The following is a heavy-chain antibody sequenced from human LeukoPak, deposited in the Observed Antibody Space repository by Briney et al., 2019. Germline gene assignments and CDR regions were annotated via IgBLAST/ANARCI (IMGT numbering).Heavy chain of an antibody. D-gene: IGHD3-22*01. CDR2: ISAYNGNT. CDR3: ARDVDSPYYYDSSGVDY. CDR1: GYTFTSYG. J-gene: IGHJ4*02. Sequence: ASVKVSCKASGYTFTSYGISWVRQAPGQGLEGMGWISAYNGNTNYAQKLQGRVTMTTDTSTSTAYMELRSLRSDDTAVYYCARDVDSPYYYDSSGVDYWGQGTLVTVSS. V-gene: IGHV1-18*01.